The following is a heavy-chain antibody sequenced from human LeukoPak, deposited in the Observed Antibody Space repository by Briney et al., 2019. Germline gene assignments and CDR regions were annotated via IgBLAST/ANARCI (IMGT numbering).Heavy chain of an antibody. J-gene: IGHJ4*02. V-gene: IGHV1-3*01. Sequence: GASVKVSCKASGYTFTSYAMHWVRQAPGQRLEWMGWINAGNGNTKYSQKFQGRVTITRDTSASTAYMGLSSLRSEDTAVYYCARATRYGSGSYLDCWGQGTLVTVSS. CDR2: INAGNGNT. D-gene: IGHD3-10*01. CDR1: GYTFTSYA. CDR3: ARATRYGSGSYLDC.